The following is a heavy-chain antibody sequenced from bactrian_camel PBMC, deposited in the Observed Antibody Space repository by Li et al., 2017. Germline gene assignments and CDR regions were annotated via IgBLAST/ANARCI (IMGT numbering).Heavy chain of an antibody. J-gene: IGHJ4*01. D-gene: IGHD5*01. CDR3: VRSSYWGWAATD. CDR2: INSGGDST. CDR1: GFTFSRYD. Sequence: VQLVESGGGLVQPGGSLRLSCVASGFTFSRYDMSWVRQAPGKGLKHVSGINSGGDSTYYAGSVKGRFTISRDNAKNTVYLQTTSLKPDDTAVYYCVRSSYWGWAATDWGQGTQVTVS. V-gene: IGHV3S40*01.